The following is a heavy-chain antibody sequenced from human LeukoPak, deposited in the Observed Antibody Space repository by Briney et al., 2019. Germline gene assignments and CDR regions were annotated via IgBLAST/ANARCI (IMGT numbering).Heavy chain of an antibody. V-gene: IGHV3-30*04. J-gene: IGHJ4*02. CDR2: ISYDGSNK. Sequence: GGSLRLSCAASGFTFSSYAMHWVRQAPGKGLEWVAVISYDGSNKYYADSVKGRFTITRDNSKNTLYLQMNSLRVEDTAVYYCVKDYQVGNSPAFGDYWGQGTLVTISS. D-gene: IGHD1-26*01. CDR3: VKDYQVGNSPAFGDY. CDR1: GFTFSSYA.